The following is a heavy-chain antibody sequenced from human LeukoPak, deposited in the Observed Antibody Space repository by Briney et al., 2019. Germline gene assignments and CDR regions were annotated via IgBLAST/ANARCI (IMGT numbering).Heavy chain of an antibody. J-gene: IGHJ4*02. Sequence: GGSLRLSCAASGFTVGNNYMTWVRQAPGKGLEWVSLIFSHGETSYADSVKGRFTISRDNSKNTLYLQMNGLRVEDTAVYYCARDPPAVSINTYAWGQGTLVTVSS. D-gene: IGHD2-8*01. V-gene: IGHV3-66*01. CDR1: GFTVGNNY. CDR2: IFSHGET. CDR3: ARDPPAVSINTYA.